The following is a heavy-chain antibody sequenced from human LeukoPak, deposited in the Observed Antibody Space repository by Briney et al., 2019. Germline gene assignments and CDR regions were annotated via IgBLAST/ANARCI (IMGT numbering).Heavy chain of an antibody. V-gene: IGHV3-21*01. D-gene: IGHD1-26*01. CDR1: EFTFNNYG. CDR2: ISSSSTYI. Sequence: GGSLRLSCAASEFTFNNYGMSWVRQAPGKVLGWVSSISSSSTYIFYADSVKGRFTISRDDAKNSLYLQMNSLRAEDTAVYSCARVRVGATYGGAFDIWGQGTMVTVSS. J-gene: IGHJ3*02. CDR3: ARVRVGATYGGAFDI.